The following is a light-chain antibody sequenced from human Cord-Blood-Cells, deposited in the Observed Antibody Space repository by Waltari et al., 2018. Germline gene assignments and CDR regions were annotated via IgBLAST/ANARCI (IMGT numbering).Light chain of an antibody. CDR3: SSYAGSNSYV. CDR1: SSDVGGYNY. V-gene: IGLV2-8*01. Sequence: QSALTQPPSASGSPGQSVTISCTGTSSDVGGYNYVSWYQQHPGKAPKLMIYEVSKRPEGVPDRVSGSKSGNTASLTVSGLQAEDEADYYCSSYAGSNSYVFGTGTKVTVL. CDR2: EVS. J-gene: IGLJ1*01.